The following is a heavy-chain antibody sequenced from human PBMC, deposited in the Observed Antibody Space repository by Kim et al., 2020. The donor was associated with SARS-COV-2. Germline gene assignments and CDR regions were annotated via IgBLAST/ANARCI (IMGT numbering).Heavy chain of an antibody. CDR2: IYYSGST. V-gene: IGHV4-30-4*01. J-gene: IGHJ3*02. CDR3: ARGDYTDAFDI. Sequence: SETLSLTCTVSGGSISSGDYYWSWIRQPPGKGLEWIGYIYYSGSTHYNPSLKSRVTISVDTSKNQFSLKLSSVTAADTAVYYCARGDYTDAFDIWGQGTMVTVSS. D-gene: IGHD4-17*01. CDR1: GGSISSGDYY.